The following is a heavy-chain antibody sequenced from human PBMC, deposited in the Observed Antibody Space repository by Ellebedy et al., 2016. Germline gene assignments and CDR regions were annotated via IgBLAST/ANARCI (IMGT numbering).Heavy chain of an antibody. Sequence: GGSLRLSCAASGFTFSSYWMYWVRQPPGKGPVWVSRISPDGSDTYYEDSVRGRFTISRDNAKNTLYVQMSSLRVEDTAVYYCVRGSRGWNGIDYWGQGTLVTVSS. CDR2: ISPDGSDT. D-gene: IGHD6-19*01. CDR3: VRGSRGWNGIDY. J-gene: IGHJ4*02. V-gene: IGHV3-74*01. CDR1: GFTFSSYW.